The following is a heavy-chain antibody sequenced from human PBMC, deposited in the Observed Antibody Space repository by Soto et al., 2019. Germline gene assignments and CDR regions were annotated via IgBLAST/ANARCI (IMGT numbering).Heavy chain of an antibody. CDR2: IKQDGSEK. CDR3: ARDDNPNLANGWYDDFDI. CDR1: GFTFSSYW. J-gene: IGHJ3*02. Sequence: EVQLVESGGGLVQPGGSLRLSCAASGFTFSSYWMNWVRQAPGKGLEWVANIKQDGSEKNYVDSVKGRFTISRDNAKNSLYLQMNSLRAEDTAVYYCARDDNPNLANGWYDDFDIWGQWTMVTVSS. D-gene: IGHD2-15*01. V-gene: IGHV3-7*01.